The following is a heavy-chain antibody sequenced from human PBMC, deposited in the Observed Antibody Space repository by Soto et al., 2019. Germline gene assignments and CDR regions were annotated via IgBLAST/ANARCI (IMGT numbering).Heavy chain of an antibody. D-gene: IGHD3-22*01. CDR3: ARADDPYYYDSSGSDY. J-gene: IGHJ4*02. CDR2: ISAYNGNT. V-gene: IGHV1-18*01. Sequence: ASVKVSCKASGYTFTSYGISWVRQAPGQGLEWMGWISAYNGNTNYAQKLQGRVTMTTDTSTSTAYMELRSLRSDDTAVYYCARADDPYYYDSSGSDYWGQGTLVTSPQ. CDR1: GYTFTSYG.